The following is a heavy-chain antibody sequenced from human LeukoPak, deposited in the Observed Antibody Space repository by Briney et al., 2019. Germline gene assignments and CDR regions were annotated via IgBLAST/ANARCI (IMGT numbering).Heavy chain of an antibody. D-gene: IGHD6-13*01. CDR3: AKDEGQQLVPY. Sequence: GGSLRLSCAASGFTFSSYAMSWVRQAPGKGLEWVSAISGSGGSTNYADSVKGRFTISRDNSKNTLYLQMNSLRAEDTAVYYCAKDEGQQLVPYWGQGTLVTVSS. CDR1: GFTFSSYA. CDR2: ISGSGGST. V-gene: IGHV3-23*01. J-gene: IGHJ4*02.